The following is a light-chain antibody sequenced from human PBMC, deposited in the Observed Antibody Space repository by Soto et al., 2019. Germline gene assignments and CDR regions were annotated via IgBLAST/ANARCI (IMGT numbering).Light chain of an antibody. CDR1: DTDIGRYNY. CDR3: SSYSSSSTIL. J-gene: IGLJ2*01. V-gene: IGLV2-14*01. Sequence: QSALTQPASVSGSPGQSITISCTGTDTDIGRYNYVSWYQHRPGKAPKLIISEVSNRPSGLSDRFSGSKSVNTASLTISGLQADDEAAYFCSSYSSSSTILFGGGTKLTVL. CDR2: EVS.